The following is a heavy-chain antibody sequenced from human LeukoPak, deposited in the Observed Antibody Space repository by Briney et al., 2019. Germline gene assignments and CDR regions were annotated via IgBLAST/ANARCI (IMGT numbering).Heavy chain of an antibody. CDR1: GGSFSSYY. V-gene: IGHV4-59*08. CDR2: IYYSGST. CDR3: ARQGSVGLADAFDV. Sequence: PSETLCLTCTVSGGSFSSYYWSWIRQPPGKGLEWIGYIYYSGSTIYNPSLKSRVAMSVDTSKDQFSLKLTSVTAADTALYYCARQGSVGLADAFDVWGQGTMITVSS. D-gene: IGHD3/OR15-3a*01. J-gene: IGHJ3*01.